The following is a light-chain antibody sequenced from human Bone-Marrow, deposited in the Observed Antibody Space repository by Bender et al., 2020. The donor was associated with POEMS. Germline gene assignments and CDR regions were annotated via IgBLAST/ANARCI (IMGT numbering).Light chain of an antibody. CDR3: AAWDDSLNGHVV. Sequence: SSELTQPTSVSVSPGQTARITCSGEALPRQYAYWYQQKAGQAPVMVIYKDTQRPSGIPERFSGSTSGTTLTLTISGVRAEDEADYYCAAWDDSLNGHVVFGGGTKLTVL. CDR1: ALPRQY. CDR2: KDT. V-gene: IGLV3-25*03. J-gene: IGLJ2*01.